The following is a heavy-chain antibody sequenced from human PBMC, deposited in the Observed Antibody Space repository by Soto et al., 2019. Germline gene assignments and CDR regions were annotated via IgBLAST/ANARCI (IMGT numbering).Heavy chain of an antibody. J-gene: IGHJ5*02. Sequence: ASVKVSCKASGYTFTRYGISWVRQAPGQGLEWMGWISGYNGNTNYAQKLQGRVTMTTDTSTSTAYMELRSLRSDDTAVYYCARVESQYCSGGSCHNWFDPWGQGTLVTVSS. CDR2: ISGYNGNT. CDR1: GYTFTRYG. D-gene: IGHD2-15*01. V-gene: IGHV1-18*01. CDR3: ARVESQYCSGGSCHNWFDP.